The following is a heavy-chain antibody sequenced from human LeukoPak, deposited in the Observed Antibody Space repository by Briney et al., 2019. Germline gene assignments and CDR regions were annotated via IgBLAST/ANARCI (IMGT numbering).Heavy chain of an antibody. CDR1: GYTFTSLY. J-gene: IGHJ4*02. D-gene: IGHD3-10*01. CDR2: VNPSGGAT. CDR3: ARANFYGSGTYYNPSFFDS. V-gene: IGHV1-46*04. Sequence: ASVKVSCKASGYTFTSLYLHWVRQAPGQGLEWMGIVNPSGGATNYAQKLQGRVTMTRDTSTSTVYMELSSLRSGDTAVYYCARANFYGSGTYYNPSFFDSWGQGTLVTVSS.